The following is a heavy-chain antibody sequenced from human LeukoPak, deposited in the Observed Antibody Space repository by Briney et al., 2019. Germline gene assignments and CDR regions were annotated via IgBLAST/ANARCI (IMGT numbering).Heavy chain of an antibody. J-gene: IGHJ6*02. CDR3: ARGAIFGVTPRGYGMDV. CDR1: GYTFTIYD. Sequence: ASVKVSCKAPGYTFTIYDINWVRQAPGQGLEWVGWMNPNNGGTVYAQKFQGRVTMTRDTSTGTSYMELNSLRSEDTAVYYCARGAIFGVTPRGYGMDVWGQGTTVTVSS. V-gene: IGHV1-8*01. D-gene: IGHD3-3*01. CDR2: MNPNNGGT.